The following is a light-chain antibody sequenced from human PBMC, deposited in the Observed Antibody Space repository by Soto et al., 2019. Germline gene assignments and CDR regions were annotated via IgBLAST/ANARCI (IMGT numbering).Light chain of an antibody. J-gene: IGKJ5*01. V-gene: IGKV3-15*01. Sequence: TVMTQSPATLSVSPGERATLSCRASQGLGTNLAWYQQRPGQAPRLLIYAASTRATGVPARFSGSGSETEFTLTITTLQSEDFALYYCQQYGSSPITFGQGTRLEIK. CDR3: QQYGSSPIT. CDR1: QGLGTN. CDR2: AAS.